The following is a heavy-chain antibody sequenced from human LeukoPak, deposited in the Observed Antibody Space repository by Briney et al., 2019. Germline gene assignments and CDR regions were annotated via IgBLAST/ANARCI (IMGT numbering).Heavy chain of an antibody. CDR3: AKGYVLRYFDWPAALDY. D-gene: IGHD3-9*01. Sequence: GGTLRLSCAASGFTFSYYGVLWVRQAPGKGLEWVSGVNGSGTSTYYADSVRGRFTISRDNSKNTLYLQMNSLRAEDTAVYYCAKGYVLRYFDWPAALDYWGQGTLVTVSS. CDR1: GFTFSYYG. CDR2: VNGSGTST. J-gene: IGHJ4*02. V-gene: IGHV3-23*01.